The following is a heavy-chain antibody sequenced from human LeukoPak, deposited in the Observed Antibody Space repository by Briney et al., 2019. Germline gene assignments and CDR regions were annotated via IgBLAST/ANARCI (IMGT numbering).Heavy chain of an antibody. Sequence: SGGSLRLSCAASGFTFSSYWMTWVRQAPGKGLEWVAKIKQDGSEKYYVDSVKGRFTISRDNAKNSLYLQMNSLRAEDTAVYYCAKIAPAYQYSTTGAIDYWGQGTLVTVSS. J-gene: IGHJ4*02. D-gene: IGHD2/OR15-2a*01. V-gene: IGHV3-7*01. CDR3: AKIAPAYQYSTTGAIDY. CDR2: IKQDGSEK. CDR1: GFTFSSYW.